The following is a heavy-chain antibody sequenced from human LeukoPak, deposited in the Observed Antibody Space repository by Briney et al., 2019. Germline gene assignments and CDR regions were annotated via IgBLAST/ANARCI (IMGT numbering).Heavy chain of an antibody. CDR3: AKDIRSIVVPPDAMDV. J-gene: IGHJ6*02. CDR2: ISWNSDII. V-gene: IGHV3-9*01. D-gene: IGHD2-2*01. Sequence: GRSLRLSCAASGFTFDDYAMHWVRQAPGKGLGWVSGISWNSDIIGYADSVKGRFTISRDSAKNSLYLQMNSLRPEDTAFYYCAKDIRSIVVPPDAMDVWGQGTTVTVSS. CDR1: GFTFDDYA.